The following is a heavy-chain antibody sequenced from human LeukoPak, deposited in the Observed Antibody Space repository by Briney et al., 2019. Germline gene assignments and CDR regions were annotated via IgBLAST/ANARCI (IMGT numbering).Heavy chain of an antibody. Sequence: RWASVTVSCKASGYTFTHYYMHWVRQAPGQGLEWMGGIIPIFGTANYAQKFQGRVTITADESTSTAYMELSSLRSEDTAVYYCARGLLWFGELRDYYYYYMDVWGKGTTVTISS. D-gene: IGHD3-10*01. V-gene: IGHV1-69*13. J-gene: IGHJ6*03. CDR2: IIPIFGTA. CDR3: ARGLLWFGELRDYYYYYMDV. CDR1: GYTFTHYY.